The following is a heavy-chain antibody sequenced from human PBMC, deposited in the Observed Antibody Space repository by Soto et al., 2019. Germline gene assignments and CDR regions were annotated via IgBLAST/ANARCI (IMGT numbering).Heavy chain of an antibody. Sequence: SVKVSCKASGGTFSSYAISWVRQAPGQGLEWMGGIIPIFGTANYAQKFQGRVTITADKSTSTAYMELSSLRSEDTAVYYCARGSSSSRTNYYYYGMDVWGQGTTVTVSS. J-gene: IGHJ6*02. CDR3: ARGSSSSRTNYYYYGMDV. V-gene: IGHV1-69*06. CDR1: GGTFSSYA. D-gene: IGHD6-13*01. CDR2: IIPIFGTA.